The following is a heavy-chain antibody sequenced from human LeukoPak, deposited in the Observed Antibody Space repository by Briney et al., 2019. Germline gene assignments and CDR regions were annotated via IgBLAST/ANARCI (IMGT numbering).Heavy chain of an antibody. D-gene: IGHD2-2*02. Sequence: SETLSLTCTVSGGSISSGDYYWSWIRQPPGKGLEWIGYIYYSGSTYYNPSLKSRVTISVDTSKNQFSLKLSSVTAADTAVYYCATLPDCSSTSCYRGGNWFDPWGQGTLVTVSS. CDR3: ATLPDCSSTSCYRGGNWFDP. CDR2: IYYSGST. V-gene: IGHV4-30-4*08. CDR1: GGSISSGDYY. J-gene: IGHJ5*02.